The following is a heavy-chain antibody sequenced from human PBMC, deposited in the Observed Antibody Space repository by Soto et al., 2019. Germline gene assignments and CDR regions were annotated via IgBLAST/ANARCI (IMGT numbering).Heavy chain of an antibody. D-gene: IGHD2-8*02. V-gene: IGHV1-3*04. CDR3: ARDSTNTWWGSWY. Sequence: QVQLVQSGAEVKMPGASVRVSCKASGDTFTTNSMHWVRQAPGKRPEWMGWINTDNGNTKYSKEFQDRVTITKDTSARTAYMELSSLRSEDTAICYCARDSTNTWWGSWYWGPGTLVTVSS. J-gene: IGHJ4*02. CDR1: GDTFTTNS. CDR2: INTDNGNT.